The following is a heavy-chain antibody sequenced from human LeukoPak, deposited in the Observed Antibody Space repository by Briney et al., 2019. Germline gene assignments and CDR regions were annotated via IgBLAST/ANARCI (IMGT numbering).Heavy chain of an antibody. D-gene: IGHD5-18*01. CDR2: ISSSSSYI. J-gene: IGHJ5*02. CDR1: GFTFSSYS. Sequence: GGSLRLSCAASGFTFSSYSMNWVRQAPGKGLEWVSSISSSSSYIYYADSVKGRFTISRDNAKNSLYLQMNSLRAEDTAVYYCARDREYRPAMGSGWFDPWGQGTLVTVSS. CDR3: ARDREYRPAMGSGWFDP. V-gene: IGHV3-21*01.